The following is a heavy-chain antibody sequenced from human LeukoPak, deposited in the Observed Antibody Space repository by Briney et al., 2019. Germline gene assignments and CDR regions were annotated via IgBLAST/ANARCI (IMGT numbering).Heavy chain of an antibody. J-gene: IGHJ4*02. CDR2: IRYDGSNK. CDR3: AKDQDFWSGYCDY. D-gene: IGHD3-3*01. CDR1: GFTFSSYG. Sequence: GGSLRLSCAASGFTFSSYGMHWVRQAPGKGLEWVAFIRYDGSNKYYADSVKGRFTISRDNSKSTLYLQMNSLRAEDTAVYYCAKDQDFWSGYCDYWGQGTLVTVSS. V-gene: IGHV3-30*02.